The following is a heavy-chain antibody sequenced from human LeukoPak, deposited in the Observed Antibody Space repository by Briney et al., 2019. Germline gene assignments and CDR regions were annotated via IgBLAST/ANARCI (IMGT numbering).Heavy chain of an antibody. CDR3: ARGRWHAFDY. D-gene: IGHD2-15*01. Sequence: ASVKVSCKASGYTFTINGISWVRQAPGRGLEWMGWISANSGDTIYAEKFHGRVTLTRDTSTGTAYMELNSLTYDDTAVYYCARGRWHAFDYWGQGTLVTVSS. CDR2: ISANSGDT. J-gene: IGHJ4*02. CDR1: GYTFTING. V-gene: IGHV1-18*01.